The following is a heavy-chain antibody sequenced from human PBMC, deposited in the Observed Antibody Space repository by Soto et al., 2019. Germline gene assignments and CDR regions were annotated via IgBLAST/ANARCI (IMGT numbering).Heavy chain of an antibody. Sequence: TLSLTCAITGDSVSSNSAGWSWVRQSPSRGLEWLGRTYYRSKWYYEYAASVRGRITINPDTSRNQYSLQLNSVTPEDTAVYFCARGEQYSGRIFDYWGQGTLVTVSS. D-gene: IGHD1-26*01. V-gene: IGHV6-1*01. CDR1: GDSVSSNSAG. CDR2: TYYRSKWYY. J-gene: IGHJ4*01. CDR3: ARGEQYSGRIFDY.